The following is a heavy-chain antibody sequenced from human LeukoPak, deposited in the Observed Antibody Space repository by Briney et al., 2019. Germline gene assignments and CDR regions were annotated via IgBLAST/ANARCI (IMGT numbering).Heavy chain of an antibody. CDR2: INWNRNNI. CDR3: AKVNYYDSRGLGAFDI. Sequence: GGSPRLSCAASGFTFSSYEMDWVRQAPGKGLEWVSGINWNRNNIGYADSVKGRFTISRDNAKNSLYLQMNSLRAEDTALHYCAKVNYYDSRGLGAFDIWGQGTMVTVSS. CDR1: GFTFSSYE. V-gene: IGHV3-9*01. D-gene: IGHD3-22*01. J-gene: IGHJ3*02.